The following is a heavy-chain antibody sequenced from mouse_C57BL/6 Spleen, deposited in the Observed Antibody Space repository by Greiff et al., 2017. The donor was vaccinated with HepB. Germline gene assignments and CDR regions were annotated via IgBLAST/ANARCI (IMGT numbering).Heavy chain of an antibody. J-gene: IGHJ4*01. V-gene: IGHV1-64*01. D-gene: IGHD2-13*01. CDR1: GYTFTSYW. Sequence: QVQLKQPGAELVKPGASVKLSCKASGYTFTSYWMHWVKQRPGQGLEWIGMIHPNSGSTNYNEKFKSKATLTVDKSSSTAYMQLSSLTSEDSAVYYCARYHSDLNLGAMDYWGQGTSVTVSS. CDR3: ARYHSDLNLGAMDY. CDR2: IHPNSGST.